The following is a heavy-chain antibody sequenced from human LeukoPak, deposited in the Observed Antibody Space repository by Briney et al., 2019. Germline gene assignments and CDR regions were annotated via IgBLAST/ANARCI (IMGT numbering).Heavy chain of an antibody. Sequence: PSQTLSLTCTVSGGSISSGDYYWSWIRQPPGMGLEWIGYIYYSGSTYYNPSLKSRVTISVGTSKNQFSLKLSSVTAADTAVYYCARVPGTGYYYYMDVWGKGTTVTVSS. CDR2: IYYSGST. CDR1: GGSISSGDYY. D-gene: IGHD2-8*02. J-gene: IGHJ6*03. V-gene: IGHV4-30-4*08. CDR3: ARVPGTGYYYYMDV.